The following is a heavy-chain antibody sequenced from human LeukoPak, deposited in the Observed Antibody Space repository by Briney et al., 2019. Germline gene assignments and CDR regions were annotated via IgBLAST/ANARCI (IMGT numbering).Heavy chain of an antibody. CDR3: ARVPELWFGELYPPDY. CDR1: GFTFSSYA. J-gene: IGHJ4*02. D-gene: IGHD3-10*01. Sequence: GGSLRLSCAASGFTFSSYAMHWVRQAPGKGLEWVAVISYDGSNKYYADSVKGRFTISRDNAKNSLYLQMNSLRAEDTAVYYCARVPELWFGELYPPDYWGQGTLVTVSS. CDR2: ISYDGSNK. V-gene: IGHV3-30-3*01.